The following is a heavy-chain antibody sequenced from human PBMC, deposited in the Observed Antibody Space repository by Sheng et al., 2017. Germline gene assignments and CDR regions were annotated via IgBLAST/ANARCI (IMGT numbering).Heavy chain of an antibody. D-gene: IGHD6-25*01. V-gene: IGHV5-51*03. J-gene: IGHJ6*02. CDR3: ATTGGRIAAGYGMDV. CDR2: IYPGDSDT. Sequence: DVQLVQSGAEVKKPGESLKISCKGSGYRFTSYWIGWVRQMPGKGLEWMGIIYPGDSDTRYSPSFQGQVIISVDKSISTAYLQWSSLKASDTAMYYCATTGGRIAAGYGMDVWGQGTTVTV. CDR1: GYRFTSYW.